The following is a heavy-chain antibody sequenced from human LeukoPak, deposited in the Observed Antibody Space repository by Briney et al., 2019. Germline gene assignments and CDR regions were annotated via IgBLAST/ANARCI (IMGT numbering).Heavy chain of an antibody. CDR3: ARSHGSGWYGDAFDI. V-gene: IGHV4-59*01. Sequence: SETLSLTCTVFGGSISSYYWSWIRQPPGKGLEWIGYIYYSGSTNYNPSLKSRVTISVDTSKNQFSLKLSSVTAADTAVYYCARSHGSGWYGDAFDIWGQGTMVTVSS. CDR1: GGSISSYY. J-gene: IGHJ3*02. CDR2: IYYSGST. D-gene: IGHD6-19*01.